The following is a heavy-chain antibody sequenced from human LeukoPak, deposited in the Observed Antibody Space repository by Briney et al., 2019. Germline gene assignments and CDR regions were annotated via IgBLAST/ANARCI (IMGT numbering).Heavy chain of an antibody. CDR1: GGSTSSYY. D-gene: IGHD3-3*01. J-gene: IGHJ6*03. CDR2: IYYSGST. V-gene: IGHV4-59*01. Sequence: PSETLSLTCTVSGGSTSSYYWSWIRQPPGKGLEWIGYIYYSGSTNYNPSLKSRVTISVDTSKNQFSLKLSSVTAADTAVYYCARGGYDPTYYMDVWGKGITVTVSS. CDR3: ARGGYDPTYYMDV.